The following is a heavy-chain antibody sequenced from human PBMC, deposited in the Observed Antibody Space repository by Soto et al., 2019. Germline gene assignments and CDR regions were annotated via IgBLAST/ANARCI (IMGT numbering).Heavy chain of an antibody. J-gene: IGHJ3*02. CDR3: ARVNQLAPKRNAFDI. D-gene: IGHD1-1*01. V-gene: IGHV4-59*01. CDR1: GGSISSFF. Sequence: QVQLQESGPGLVKPSETLSLICTVSGGSISSFFWSWIRQPPGKGLEWIGYVHYSGSSNYNPSLKGRVTMSVDTSNNQLSLKLTSVTAADTAVYYCARVNQLAPKRNAFDIWGQGTMAIVSS. CDR2: VHYSGSS.